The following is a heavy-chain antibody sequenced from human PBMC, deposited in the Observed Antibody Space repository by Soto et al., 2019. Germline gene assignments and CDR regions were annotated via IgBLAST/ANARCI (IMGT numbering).Heavy chain of an antibody. D-gene: IGHD3-22*01. CDR3: ARYIIPTGITKNVVYGMDV. V-gene: IGHV4-31*03. CDR2: IYYSGST. J-gene: IGHJ6*01. CDR1: GGSISSGGYY. Sequence: SETLSLTCTVSGGSISSGGYYWSWIRQHPGKGLEWIGYIYYSGSTYYNPSLKSRVTISVDTSKTKFSLKLSSLTAGDTDVYYCARYIIPTGITKNVVYGMDVWGQET.